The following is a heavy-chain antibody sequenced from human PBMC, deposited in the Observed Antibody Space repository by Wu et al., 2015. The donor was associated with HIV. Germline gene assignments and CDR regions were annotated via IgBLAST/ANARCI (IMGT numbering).Heavy chain of an antibody. V-gene: IGHV1-2*02. Sequence: QVQLVQSGAEVKEPGTSVKVSCKASGYTFTAYYLFWMRQTPGQGLEWMGWINANTGRADYAQKFQGRVTMTRDTSINTAYMELNRLRFDDAAVYYCARDPQEVSGWYTHWGQGTLVTVSS. CDR1: GYTFTAYY. J-gene: IGHJ4*02. CDR3: ARDPQEVSGWYTH. CDR2: INANTGRA. D-gene: IGHD6-19*01.